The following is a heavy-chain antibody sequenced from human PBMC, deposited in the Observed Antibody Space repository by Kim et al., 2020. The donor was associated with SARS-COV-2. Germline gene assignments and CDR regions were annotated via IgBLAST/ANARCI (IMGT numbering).Heavy chain of an antibody. V-gene: IGHV4-30-2*05. D-gene: IGHD6-13*01. Sequence: LTSRVTISVDTSKNQFSLKLSSVTAADTAVYYCARGVDGIAAAVGNAFDIWGQGTMVTVSS. J-gene: IGHJ3*02. CDR3: ARGVDGIAAAVGNAFDI.